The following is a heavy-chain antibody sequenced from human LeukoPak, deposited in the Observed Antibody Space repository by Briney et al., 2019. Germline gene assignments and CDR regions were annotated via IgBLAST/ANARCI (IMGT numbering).Heavy chain of an antibody. V-gene: IGHV4-39*01. CDR1: GGSISSSSYY. CDR3: ARRWDGYDY. CDR2: IYYSGST. D-gene: IGHD5-12*01. Sequence: SETLSLTCTVSGGSISSSSYYWGWIRQPPGKGLGWIGSIYYSGSTYYNPSLKSRVTISVDTSKNQFSLKLSSVTAADTAVYYCARRWDGYDYWGQGTMVTVSS. J-gene: IGHJ3*01.